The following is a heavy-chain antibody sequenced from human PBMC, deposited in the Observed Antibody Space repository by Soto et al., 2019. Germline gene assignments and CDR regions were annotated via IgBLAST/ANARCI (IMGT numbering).Heavy chain of an antibody. Sequence: QVQLVQSGAEVKKPGSSVKVSCKASGGTFSSYAISWVRQAPGQGLEWMGGIIPIFGTATYAKKFQGRVTLNADESTSTAYVELSSLGSEDTAVLNCAREARYYDVWGGCHTPGWGDGMDVWGQGTMVTVSS. V-gene: IGHV1-69*12. CDR2: IIPIFGTA. J-gene: IGHJ6*02. CDR1: GGTFSSYA. CDR3: AREARYYDVWGGCHTPGWGDGMDV. D-gene: IGHD3-3*01.